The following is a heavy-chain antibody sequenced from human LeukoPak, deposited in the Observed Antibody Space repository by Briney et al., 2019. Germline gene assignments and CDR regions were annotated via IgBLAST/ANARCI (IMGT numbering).Heavy chain of an antibody. V-gene: IGHV3-74*01. D-gene: IGHD2-8*01. CDR1: GFTFSSYW. J-gene: IGHJ4*02. Sequence: PGGSLRLSCAASGFTFSSYWMHWVRQAPGKGLVWVSRINSDGSSTSYADSVKGRFTISRDNSENTLYLQMNSLRAEDTAVYYCARGYATTPGFDYWGQGTLVTVSS. CDR3: ARGYATTPGFDY. CDR2: INSDGSST.